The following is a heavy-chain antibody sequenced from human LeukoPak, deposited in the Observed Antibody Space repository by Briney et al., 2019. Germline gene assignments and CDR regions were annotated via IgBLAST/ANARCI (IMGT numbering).Heavy chain of an antibody. V-gene: IGHV3-21*04. CDR3: AREYGDYSSYFDL. CDR2: ISSSSSYI. CDR1: GFTFSSYS. D-gene: IGHD4-17*01. Sequence: TGGSLRLSCAASGFTFSSYSVNWVRQAPGKGLEWVSSISSSSSYIYYADSVKGRFTISRDNAKNSLYLGMSSLRAEDTALYYCAREYGDYSSYFDLWGRGTLVTVSS. J-gene: IGHJ2*01.